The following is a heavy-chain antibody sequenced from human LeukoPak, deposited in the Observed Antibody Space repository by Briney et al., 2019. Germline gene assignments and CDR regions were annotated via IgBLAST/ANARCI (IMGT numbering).Heavy chain of an antibody. J-gene: IGHJ3*01. Sequence: SETLSLTCTVSGGPISSYYWNWIRQPAGKGLEWIGRIYTSGSTNYNPSLKSRVTMSVDTSKNQFSLKLSSVTAADTAVYYCARDRGYIDAFDFWGQGTLVTVSS. CDR2: IYTSGST. CDR1: GGPISSYY. D-gene: IGHD1-1*01. CDR3: ARDRGYIDAFDF. V-gene: IGHV4-4*07.